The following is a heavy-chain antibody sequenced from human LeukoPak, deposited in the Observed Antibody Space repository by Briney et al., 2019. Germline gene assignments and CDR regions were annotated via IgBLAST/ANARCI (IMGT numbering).Heavy chain of an antibody. Sequence: GTLRLSCAASGFTFSNHGMNWVRQAPGKGLEWVGHMYYRGNTFYNPSLKSRVTISVDTSKIQFSLKLRSVTAADTAVYYCARLFGNYQNYFDYWGQGTLVTVSS. V-gene: IGHV4-4*02. J-gene: IGHJ4*02. D-gene: IGHD1-7*01. CDR3: ARLFGNYQNYFDY. CDR2: MYYRGNT. CDR1: GFTFSNHGM.